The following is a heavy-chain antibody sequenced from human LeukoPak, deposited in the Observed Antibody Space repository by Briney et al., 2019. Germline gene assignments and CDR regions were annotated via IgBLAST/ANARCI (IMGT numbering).Heavy chain of an antibody. CDR1: GYSIISYW. J-gene: IGHJ4*02. V-gene: IGHV5-51*01. D-gene: IGHD1-1*01. Sequence: GESLKISFKGSGYSIISYWIGWVRPMPGKGLEWMGIIYPGDSDTTYSPSFQGQVTISADKSINTAYLQWRSLKASDTAMYYCARSFAHVERYYFDYWGQGTLVSVSS. CDR2: IYPGDSDT. CDR3: ARSFAHVERYYFDY.